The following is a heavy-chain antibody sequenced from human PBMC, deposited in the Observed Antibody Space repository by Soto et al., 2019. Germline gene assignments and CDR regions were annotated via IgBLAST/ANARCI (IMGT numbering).Heavy chain of an antibody. CDR3: ARGAIFGVVMDV. CDR1: GGSFSGYY. D-gene: IGHD3-3*01. Sequence: SETLSLTCAVYGGSFSGYYLSWIRQPPGKGLEWIGDINYSGSTNYNPSLKSRVTISVDTSKNQFSLKLSSVTAADTAVYCCARGAIFGVVMDVWGQGTTVTVSS. V-gene: IGHV4-34*01. CDR2: INYSGST. J-gene: IGHJ6*02.